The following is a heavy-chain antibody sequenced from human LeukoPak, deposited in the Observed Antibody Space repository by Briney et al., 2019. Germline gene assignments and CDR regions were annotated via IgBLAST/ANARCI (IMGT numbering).Heavy chain of an antibody. CDR2: ISVNSDHK. CDR1: GFTFSSYT. CDR3: TRGSYGDYDY. V-gene: IGHV3-21*01. J-gene: IGHJ4*02. D-gene: IGHD4-17*01. Sequence: GGSLRLSCAASGFTFSSYTMNWVRQAPGEGLEWVSSISVNSDHKPYADSVKGRFTISRDNAKNSLYLQMNSLGVDDTAVYYCTRGSYGDYDYWGQGSLVAVSS.